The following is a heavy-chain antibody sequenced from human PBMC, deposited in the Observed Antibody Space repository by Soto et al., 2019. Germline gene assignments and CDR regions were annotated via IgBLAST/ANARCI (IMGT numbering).Heavy chain of an antibody. V-gene: IGHV3-23*01. CDR1: GFTFSSYA. J-gene: IGHJ3*02. D-gene: IGHD2-2*01. Sequence: GGSLRLSCAASGFTFSSYAMSWVRQAPGKGLEWVSVISSGADRTYYEDSVKGRFTTSRDNSKITLYIQMNSLSVDDTAVYYCTKLGAASRCGDTSFYPVGGTFDIWGQGTMVTVSS. CDR3: TKLGAASRCGDTSFYPVGGTFDI. CDR2: ISSGADRT.